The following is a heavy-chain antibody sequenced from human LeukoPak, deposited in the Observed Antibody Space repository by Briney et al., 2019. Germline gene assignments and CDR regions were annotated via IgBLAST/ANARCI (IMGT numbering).Heavy chain of an antibody. D-gene: IGHD7-27*01. CDR2: ISSSSSTK. Sequence: PGGSLRLSCAASGFSFSDYSMNWVRQAPGKGLEWVSYISSSSSTKDYADSVKGRFTISRDNAKNSLYLQMNSLRAEDTAVYYCARSGQLTGYYGMDVWGQGTTVTVSS. CDR3: ARSGQLTGYYGMDV. J-gene: IGHJ6*02. CDR1: GFSFSDYS. V-gene: IGHV3-48*01.